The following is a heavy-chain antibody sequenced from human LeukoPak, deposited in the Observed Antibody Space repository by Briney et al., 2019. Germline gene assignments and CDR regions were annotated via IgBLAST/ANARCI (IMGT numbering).Heavy chain of an antibody. CDR3: ATVHGSSGSYDY. D-gene: IGHD3-22*01. J-gene: IGHJ4*02. Sequence: ASVKVSCKVSGYTLTELSMHWVRQAPGKGLEWMGGFDPEDGETIYAQKFQGRVTMTEDTSTDTAYMELSSLRSEDAAVYYCATVHGSSGSYDYWGQGTLVTVSS. V-gene: IGHV1-24*01. CDR2: FDPEDGET. CDR1: GYTLTELS.